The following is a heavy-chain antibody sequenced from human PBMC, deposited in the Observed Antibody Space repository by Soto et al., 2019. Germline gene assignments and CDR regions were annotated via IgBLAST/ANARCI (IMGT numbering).Heavy chain of an antibody. CDR3: ARERTSKGGLDV. Sequence: GGSLRLSCAASGFMFSHDWMNWVRQGPGKGLEWITRIISGGSRVTYADSVEGRFTITRDNAKNMLFLEMHSLTVEDTAVYYCARERTSKGGLDVWGQGTTVTVSS. CDR1: GFMFSHDW. J-gene: IGHJ6*02. CDR2: IISGGSRV. V-gene: IGHV3-74*01.